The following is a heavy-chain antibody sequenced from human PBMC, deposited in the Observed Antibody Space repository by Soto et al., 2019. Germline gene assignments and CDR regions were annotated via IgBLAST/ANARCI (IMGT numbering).Heavy chain of an antibody. CDR2: IYYSGST. CDR3: ARDKYWFDP. Sequence: PSETLSLTCTVSGGSISSYYWSWIRQPPGKGLEWIGYIYYSGSTNYNPSLKSRVTISVDTSKNQFSLKLSSVTAADTAVYYCARDKYWFDPWGQGTLVTVS. CDR1: GGSISSYY. V-gene: IGHV4-59*01. J-gene: IGHJ5*02.